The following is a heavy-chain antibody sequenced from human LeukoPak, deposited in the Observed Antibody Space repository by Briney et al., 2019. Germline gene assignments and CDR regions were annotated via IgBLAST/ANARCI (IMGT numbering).Heavy chain of an antibody. D-gene: IGHD2-21*02. CDR2: LHHTGRN. J-gene: IGHJ3*02. Sequence: SETLSLTCTVSGDSLTSSSHYWGWIRQPPGRRLQWVASLHHTGRNYSNAALNSRVSISMDTAKSQFSLKVNSVTAADSGVYYCVAEMTASAAFDIWGQGTMVAVSS. CDR1: GDSLTSSSHY. CDR3: VAEMTASAAFDI. V-gene: IGHV4-39*01.